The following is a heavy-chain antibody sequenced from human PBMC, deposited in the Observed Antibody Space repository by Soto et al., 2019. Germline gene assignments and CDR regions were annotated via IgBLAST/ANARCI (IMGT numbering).Heavy chain of an antibody. J-gene: IGHJ4*02. D-gene: IGHD3-22*01. Sequence: QVQLQQWGAGLLKPSETLSLTCAVYGGSFSGYYWSWIRQPPGKGLEWIGEINHSGSTNYNPSLNSRVTMSVDTSKNQFSLKLSSVTAADTAVYYCARGLTTYYYDSSGYYRKKINYYFDYWGQGTLVTVSS. CDR1: GGSFSGYY. CDR3: ARGLTTYYYDSSGYYRKKINYYFDY. V-gene: IGHV4-34*01. CDR2: INHSGST.